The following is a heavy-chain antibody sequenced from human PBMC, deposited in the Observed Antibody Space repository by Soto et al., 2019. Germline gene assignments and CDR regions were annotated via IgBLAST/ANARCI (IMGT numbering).Heavy chain of an antibody. CDR2: IKQDGSEK. Sequence: GGSLRLSCAASGFTFSSYWMSWVRQAPGKGLEWVANIKQDGSEKYYVDSVKGRFTISRDNAKNSLYLQMNSLRAEDTAVYYCARDSSSWDDAFDIWGQGTMVTVSS. V-gene: IGHV3-7*01. D-gene: IGHD6-13*01. CDR3: ARDSSSWDDAFDI. J-gene: IGHJ3*02. CDR1: GFTFSSYW.